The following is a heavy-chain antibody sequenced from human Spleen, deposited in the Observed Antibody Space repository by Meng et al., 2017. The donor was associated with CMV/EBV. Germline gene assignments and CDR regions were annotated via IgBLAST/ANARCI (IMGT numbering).Heavy chain of an antibody. D-gene: IGHD3-10*01. CDR3: AKDGGVASYYYSSEHYYFDH. Sequence: SETLSFTCTVSGGSISSSSYNWGWIRQPPGKGLEWIGSIYYSGSTYYNPSLKSRVTISVDTSKNQFSLKLSSVTAADTAIYYCAKDGGVASYYYSSEHYYFDHWGHGTLVTVSS. J-gene: IGHJ4*01. CDR1: GGSISSSSYN. V-gene: IGHV4-39*07. CDR2: IYYSGST.